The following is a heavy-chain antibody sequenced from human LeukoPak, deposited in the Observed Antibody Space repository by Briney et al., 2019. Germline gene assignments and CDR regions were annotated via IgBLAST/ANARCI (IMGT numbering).Heavy chain of an antibody. J-gene: IGHJ4*02. V-gene: IGHV3-30-3*01. CDR2: ISYDGSNK. Sequence: GRSLRLSCAASGFTFSSYAMHWVRQAPGKGLEWVAVISYDGSNKYYADSVKGRFTISRDNSKNTLYLQMNSLRAEDTAVYYCARDLEGQLWTYYFDYWGQGTLVTVSS. CDR1: GFTFSSYA. CDR3: ARDLEGQLWTYYFDY. D-gene: IGHD5-18*01.